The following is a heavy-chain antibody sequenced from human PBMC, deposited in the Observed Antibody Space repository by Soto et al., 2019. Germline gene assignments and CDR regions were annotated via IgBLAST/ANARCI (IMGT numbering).Heavy chain of an antibody. CDR3: TTLWFGKLLQRGEFVY. J-gene: IGHJ4*02. CDR2: IKTKTDGETT. CDR1: GFSFSNAW. V-gene: IGHV3-15*01. Sequence: EVQLVESGGGLVKPRGSLRLSCAASGFSFSNAWMSWVRQAPGKGLEWVGRIKTKTDGETTDYAAPVKGRFTISRDDSKNTLYLQMNSLKTEDTAVYYCTTLWFGKLLQRGEFVYWGQGTLVTVSS. D-gene: IGHD3-10*01.